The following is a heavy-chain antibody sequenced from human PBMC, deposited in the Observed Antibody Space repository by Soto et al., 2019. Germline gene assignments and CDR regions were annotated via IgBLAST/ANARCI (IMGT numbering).Heavy chain of an antibody. V-gene: IGHV1-2*04. CDR3: ARDRLPYYYGSGSYYNLYYYYGMDV. Sequence: ASVKVSCKASGYTFTGYYMHWVRQAPGQGLEWMGWINPNSGGTNYAQKFQGWVTMTRDTSISTAYMELSRLRSDDTAVYYCARDRLPYYYGSGSYYNLYYYYGMDVWGQGTTVTVSS. CDR1: GYTFTGYY. D-gene: IGHD3-10*01. J-gene: IGHJ6*02. CDR2: INPNSGGT.